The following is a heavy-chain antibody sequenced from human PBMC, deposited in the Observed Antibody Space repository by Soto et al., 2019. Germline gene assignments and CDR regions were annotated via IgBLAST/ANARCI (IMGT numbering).Heavy chain of an antibody. CDR2: ISWNSGSI. D-gene: IGHD3-22*01. CDR3: AKDSTSSGYYLNDY. J-gene: IGHJ4*02. Sequence: EVPLVESGGGLVQPGRSLRLSCAASGFTFDDYAMHWVRQAPGKGLEWVSGISWNSGSIGYADSVKGRFTISRDNAKNSLYLQMNSLRAEDTALYYCAKDSTSSGYYLNDYWGQGTLVTVSS. CDR1: GFTFDDYA. V-gene: IGHV3-9*01.